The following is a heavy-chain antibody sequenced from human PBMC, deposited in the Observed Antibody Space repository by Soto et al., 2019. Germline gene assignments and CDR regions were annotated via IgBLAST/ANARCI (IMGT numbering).Heavy chain of an antibody. D-gene: IGHD4-17*01. J-gene: IGHJ5*02. V-gene: IGHV4-31*03. CDR2: IYYSGST. CDR3: ARSTEYGDYHNWFDP. Sequence: SETLSLTCTASGGSISSGGYYWSWIRQHPGKGLEWIGYIYYSGSTYYNPSLKSRVTISVDTSKNQFSLKLSSVTAADTAVYYCARSTEYGDYHNWFDPWGQGTLVTVSS. CDR1: GGSISSGGYY.